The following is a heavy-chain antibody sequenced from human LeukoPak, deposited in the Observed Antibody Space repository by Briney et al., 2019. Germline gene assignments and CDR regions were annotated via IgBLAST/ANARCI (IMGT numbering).Heavy chain of an antibody. CDR2: IIPIFGTA. Sequence: SVKVSCKASGGTFSNYAISWVRQAPGQGLEWMGGIIPIFGTANYAQKFQGRVTITADESTSTAYMEVSSVRFENTAVYYCTKDRASSSWSRDAFDIWGQGTVVTVSS. J-gene: IGHJ3*02. CDR3: TKDRASSSWSRDAFDI. D-gene: IGHD6-13*01. CDR1: GGTFSNYA. V-gene: IGHV1-69*13.